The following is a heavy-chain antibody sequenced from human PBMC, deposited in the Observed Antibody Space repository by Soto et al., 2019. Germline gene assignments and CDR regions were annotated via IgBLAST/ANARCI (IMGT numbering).Heavy chain of an antibody. J-gene: IGHJ6*02. D-gene: IGHD2-2*01. CDR1: GGTFSSYA. CDR2: IIPISVTA. V-gene: IGHV1-69*01. Sequence: QVQLVQFGAEVKKPGSSVKVSCKASGGTFSSYAISWVRQAPGQGLEWMGGIIPISVTANYAQKSQGRVTITADESTSTAYMELSSLRSEDTAVYYCARSQGSSTSLEIYYYYYYGMDVWGQGTTVTVSS. CDR3: ARSQGSSTSLEIYYYYYYGMDV.